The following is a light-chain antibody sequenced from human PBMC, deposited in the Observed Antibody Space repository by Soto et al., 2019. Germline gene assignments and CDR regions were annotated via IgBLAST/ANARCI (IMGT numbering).Light chain of an antibody. J-gene: IGKJ1*01. V-gene: IGKV3-15*01. CDR3: QQYNDWPPWT. Sequence: EVRVSLSSAALSVSTGERATLSCRASQSVSSNVAWYQQKPGQAPRLLIYGASSRATGIPARFSGSGSGTDISLTISSLQSEDFAVYYCQQYNDWPPWTFGQGTKVDIK. CDR2: GAS. CDR1: QSVSSN.